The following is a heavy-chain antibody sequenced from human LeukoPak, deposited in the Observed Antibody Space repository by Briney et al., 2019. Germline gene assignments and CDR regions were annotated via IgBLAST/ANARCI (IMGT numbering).Heavy chain of an antibody. CDR3: ARGPLAELPYYYYYMDV. D-gene: IGHD3-10*01. CDR1: GFTVSSNY. J-gene: IGHJ6*03. V-gene: IGHV3-66*01. Sequence: GGSLRLSCAASGFTVSSNYMSWVRQAPGKGLEWVSVIYSGGSTYYADSVKGRFTISRDNSKNTLYLQMNSLRAEDTAVYYCARGPLAELPYYYYYMDVWGKGTTVTISS. CDR2: IYSGGST.